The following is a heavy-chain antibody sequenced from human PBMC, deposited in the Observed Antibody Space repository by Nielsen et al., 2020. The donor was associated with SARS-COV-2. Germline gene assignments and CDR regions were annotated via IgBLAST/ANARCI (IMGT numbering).Heavy chain of an antibody. CDR1: GGSISSGDYY. V-gene: IGHV4-30-4*01. Sequence: SETLSLTCTVSGGSISSGDYYWSWIRQPPGKGLEWIGYIYYSGSTNYNPSLKSRVTISVDTSKNQFSLKLNSVTAADTAVYYCARKFYYYDSSGYPSWADAFDIWGQGTMVTVSS. CDR3: ARKFYYYDSSGYPSWADAFDI. J-gene: IGHJ3*02. D-gene: IGHD3-22*01. CDR2: IYYSGST.